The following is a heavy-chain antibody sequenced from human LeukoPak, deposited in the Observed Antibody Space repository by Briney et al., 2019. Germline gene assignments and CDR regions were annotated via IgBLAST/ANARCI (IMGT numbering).Heavy chain of an antibody. J-gene: IGHJ4*02. CDR3: ARNPYYYDSSGYYGRYTFDY. CDR2: IKQDGSEK. CDR1: GFTFSSYW. D-gene: IGHD3-22*01. V-gene: IGHV3-7*01. Sequence: GGSLRLSCAASGFTFSSYWMSWVRQAPGKGLEWVANIKQDGSEKYYVDSVKGRFTISRDNAKNSLYLQMNSLRAEDTAVYYCARNPYYYDSSGYYGRYTFDYWGQGTLVTVSS.